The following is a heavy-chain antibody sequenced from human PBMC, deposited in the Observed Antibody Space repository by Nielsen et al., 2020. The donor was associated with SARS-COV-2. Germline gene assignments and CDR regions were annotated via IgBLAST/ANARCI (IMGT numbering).Heavy chain of an antibody. Sequence: GESLKISCAASGFTFSDSAMHWVRQASGKGLEWVGRIRSKANSYATAYAASVKGRFTISRDDSKNTAYLQMNSLKTEDTAVYYCTRQKEWLLSSYFDYWGQGTLVTVSS. D-gene: IGHD3-3*01. V-gene: IGHV3-73*01. CDR1: GFTFSDSA. CDR2: IRSKANSYAT. CDR3: TRQKEWLLSSYFDY. J-gene: IGHJ4*02.